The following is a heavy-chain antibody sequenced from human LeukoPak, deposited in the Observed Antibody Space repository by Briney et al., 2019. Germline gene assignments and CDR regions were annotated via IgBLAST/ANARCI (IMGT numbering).Heavy chain of an antibody. CDR1: GFTVSSNY. CDR3: ARPLNWFDP. J-gene: IGHJ5*02. V-gene: IGHV3-66*02. Sequence: GGSLRLSCTASGFTVSSNYMSWVRQAPGKGLEWVSAIYSGGSTHYADSVKGRFTISRDNSKNTLYLQMNSLRAEDTAVYYCARPLNWFDPWGQGTLVTVSS. CDR2: IYSGGST.